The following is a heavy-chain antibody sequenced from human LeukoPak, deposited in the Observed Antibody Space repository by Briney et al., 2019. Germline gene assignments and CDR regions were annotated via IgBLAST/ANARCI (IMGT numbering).Heavy chain of an antibody. CDR1: GFNLSTSA. D-gene: IGHD3-3*01. CDR3: ARDPLRFLRVGHYDY. CDR2: IDLDSSHI. V-gene: IGHV3-21*01. J-gene: IGHJ4*02. Sequence: GGSLRLSCAASGFNLSTSAMNWVRQVPGKGLEWVSSIDLDSSHIYYAASVRGRFTISRDNARNSVYLKMNSLRAEDTAVYYCARDPLRFLRVGHYDYWGQGTLVAVSS.